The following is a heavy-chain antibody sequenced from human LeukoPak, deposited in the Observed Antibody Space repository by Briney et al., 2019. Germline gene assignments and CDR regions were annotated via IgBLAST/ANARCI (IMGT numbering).Heavy chain of an antibody. CDR2: ISSNGGST. CDR3: ARVGGIVGAVRGSFDY. D-gene: IGHD1-26*01. Sequence: GGSLRLSCAASGFTFSSYAMHWVRQAPGRELEYVSAISSNGGSTYYANSVKGRFTISRDNSKNTLYLQMGSLRAEDMAVYYCARVGGIVGAVRGSFDYWGQGTLVTVSS. J-gene: IGHJ4*02. CDR1: GFTFSSYA. V-gene: IGHV3-64*01.